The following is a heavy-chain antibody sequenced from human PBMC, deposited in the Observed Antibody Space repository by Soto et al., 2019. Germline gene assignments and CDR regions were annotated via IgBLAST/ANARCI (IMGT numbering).Heavy chain of an antibody. Sequence: VQLVQSGAEVKKPVSSVKVSCKASGGTFTSFPFSWVRQAPGQGLEWMGGIIPIFETTNYAQKFRGRLTITADESTTTAYMELTSLTSEDTAVYFCARESGDYGRPYFDYWGQGTLVTVSS. CDR2: IIPIFETT. J-gene: IGHJ4*02. V-gene: IGHV1-69*01. CDR3: ARESGDYGRPYFDY. D-gene: IGHD3-10*01. CDR1: GGTFTSFP.